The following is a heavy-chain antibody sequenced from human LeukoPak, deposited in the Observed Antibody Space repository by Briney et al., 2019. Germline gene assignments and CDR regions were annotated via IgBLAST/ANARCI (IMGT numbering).Heavy chain of an antibody. CDR2: IYHTGSA. CDR1: GGSINYYF. Sequence: PSETLSLTCTVSGGSINYYFRNWVRQPPGKTLEWIGSIYHTGSANYNPSLKSRVSMSVDTSNNQFSLILTSVTDADTAVYYCARRGAARRYDGLDFWGLGTTVAVSS. D-gene: IGHD6-6*01. CDR3: ARRGAARRYDGLDF. V-gene: IGHV4-59*08. J-gene: IGHJ6*02.